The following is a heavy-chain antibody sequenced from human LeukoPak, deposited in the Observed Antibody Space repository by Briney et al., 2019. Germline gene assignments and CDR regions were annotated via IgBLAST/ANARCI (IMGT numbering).Heavy chain of an antibody. D-gene: IGHD5-18*01. V-gene: IGHV4-31*11. CDR3: ARVGYSYVWGPDGPFDY. J-gene: IGHJ4*02. CDR2: IYYSGST. CDR1: GGSFSGYC. Sequence: SETLSLTCAVYGGSFSGYCWSWIRQHPGKGLEWIGYIYYSGSTYYNPSLKSRVTISVDTSKNQFSLKLSSVTAADTAVYYCARVGYSYVWGPDGPFDYWGQGTLVTVSS.